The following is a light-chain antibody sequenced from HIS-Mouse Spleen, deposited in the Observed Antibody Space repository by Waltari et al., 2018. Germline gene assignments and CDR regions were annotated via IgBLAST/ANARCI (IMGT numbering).Light chain of an antibody. Sequence: QSALTQPASVSGSPGQSITISCTGTSSDVGSYNRVLWYQQHPGKAPKLMIYEGSKRPSGVSNRFSGSKSGNTASLTISGLQAEDEADYYCCSYAGSSTWVFGGGTKLTVL. CDR2: EGS. CDR1: SSDVGSYNR. J-gene: IGLJ3*02. V-gene: IGLV2-23*01. CDR3: CSYAGSSTWV.